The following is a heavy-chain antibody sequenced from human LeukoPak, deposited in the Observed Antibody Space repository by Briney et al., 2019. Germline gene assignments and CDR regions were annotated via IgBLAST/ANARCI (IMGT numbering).Heavy chain of an antibody. Sequence: GGSLRLSCAASGFTVSSNYMSWVRQAPGKGLEWVSVIYSGGSTYCADSVKGRFTISRDNSKNTLYLQMNSLRAEDTAVYYCARVPQSIHSSWNYFDYWGQGTLVTVSS. V-gene: IGHV3-66*01. CDR2: IYSGGST. CDR1: GFTVSSNY. J-gene: IGHJ4*02. CDR3: ARVPQSIHSSWNYFDY. D-gene: IGHD6-13*01.